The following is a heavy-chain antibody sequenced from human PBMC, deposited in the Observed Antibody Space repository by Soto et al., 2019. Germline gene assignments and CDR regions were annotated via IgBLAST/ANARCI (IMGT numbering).Heavy chain of an antibody. CDR3: ASEYCSSTSCIPYGMEV. CDR2: MNPNSGNT. D-gene: IGHD2-2*01. V-gene: IGHV1-8*01. J-gene: IGHJ6*02. Sequence: ASVKVSFKASGYTFTSYDINWVRQATGQGLEWMGWMNPNSGNTGYAQKFQGRVTMTRNTSISTAYMELSSLRSEDTAVYYCASEYCSSTSCIPYGMEVWGQGTTVTVSS. CDR1: GYTFTSYD.